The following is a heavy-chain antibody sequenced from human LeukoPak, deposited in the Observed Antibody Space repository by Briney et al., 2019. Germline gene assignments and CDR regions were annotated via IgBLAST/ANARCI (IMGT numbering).Heavy chain of an antibody. CDR1: GFIFSNYA. CDR2: ITDSGGSA. J-gene: IGHJ6*02. Sequence: GGSLRLSCAASGFIFSNYAMTWVRQAPGKGLEDSSSITDSGGSAYYADSVKGRFTLSRDNSRDTLYLHLNSLRAEDTALYYCAKGGLGQASGLDVWGQGTTVIVSS. CDR3: AKGGLGQASGLDV. V-gene: IGHV3-23*01. D-gene: IGHD3-10*01.